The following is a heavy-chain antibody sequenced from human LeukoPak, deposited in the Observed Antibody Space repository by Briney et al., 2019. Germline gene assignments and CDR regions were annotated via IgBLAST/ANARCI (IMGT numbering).Heavy chain of an antibody. Sequence: GGSLRLSCAASGFTFDDYAMHWVRQAPGKGLEWVSGISWNSGSIGYADSVKGRFTISRDNAKNSLYLQINSLRAEDMALYYCAKDVHSSGHDCAFDIWGQGTMVTVSS. CDR3: AKDVHSSGHDCAFDI. CDR1: GFTFDDYA. V-gene: IGHV3-9*03. CDR2: ISWNSGSI. J-gene: IGHJ3*02. D-gene: IGHD3-22*01.